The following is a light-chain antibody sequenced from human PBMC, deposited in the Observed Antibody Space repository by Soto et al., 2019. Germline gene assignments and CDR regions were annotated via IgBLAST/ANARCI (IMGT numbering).Light chain of an antibody. V-gene: IGKV3-15*01. CDR1: QSVSSN. CDR2: GAS. Sequence: EIVMTQSPATLYVSPGERATLSCRASQSVSSNLAWYQQKPGQAPRLLIYGASTRATGIPARFSGSGSGTEFTLTISSLQSEDFAVYYCQQYNNWPLTFGGWTKVEIK. CDR3: QQYNNWPLT. J-gene: IGKJ4*01.